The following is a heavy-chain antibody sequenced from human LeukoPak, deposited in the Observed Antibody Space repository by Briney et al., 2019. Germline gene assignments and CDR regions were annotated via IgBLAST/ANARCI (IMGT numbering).Heavy chain of an antibody. CDR2: ISSSSSTI. V-gene: IGHV3-48*04. Sequence: QTGGSLRLSCAASGFTFSNAWMSWVRQAPGKGLEWLSYISSSSSTIYYADSVKGRFTISRDNAKNSLFLQMNSLRAEDTAVYYCARDSGGYQVVPAAMGVWGQGTLVTVSS. J-gene: IGHJ4*02. CDR1: GFTFSNAW. CDR3: ARDSGGYQVVPAAMGV. D-gene: IGHD2-2*01.